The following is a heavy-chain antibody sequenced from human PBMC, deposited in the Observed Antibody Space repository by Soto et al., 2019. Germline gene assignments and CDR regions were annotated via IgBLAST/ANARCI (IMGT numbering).Heavy chain of an antibody. CDR2: INHSGST. CDR1: GGSFSGYY. CDR3: ARAFESITMVRGVRYYFDY. D-gene: IGHD3-10*01. J-gene: IGHJ4*02. Sequence: SETLSLTCAVYGGSFSGYYWSWIRQPPGKGLEWIGEINHSGSTNYNPSLKSRVTISVDTSKNQFSLKLSSVTAADTAVYYCARAFESITMVRGVRYYFDYWGQGTLVTVSS. V-gene: IGHV4-34*01.